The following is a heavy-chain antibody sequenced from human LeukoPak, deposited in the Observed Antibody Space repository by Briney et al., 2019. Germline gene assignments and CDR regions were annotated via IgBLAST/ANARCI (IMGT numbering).Heavy chain of an antibody. CDR3: ASPYSGSYYRSGGAFDI. J-gene: IGHJ3*02. Sequence: HPGGSLRLSCAASGFTFSSYSMNWVRQAPGKGLEWVSYISSSGSTIYYADSVKGRFTISRDNAKNSLYLQMNSLRAEDTAVYYCASPYSGSYYRSGGAFDIWGQGTMVTVSS. CDR2: ISSSGSTI. CDR1: GFTFSSYS. D-gene: IGHD1-26*01. V-gene: IGHV3-48*04.